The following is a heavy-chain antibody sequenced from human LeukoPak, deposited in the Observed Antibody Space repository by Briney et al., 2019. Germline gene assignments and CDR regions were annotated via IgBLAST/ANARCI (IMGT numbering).Heavy chain of an antibody. D-gene: IGHD6-19*01. CDR2: INPNSGGT. Sequence: ASVKVSCKASGYTFTGYYMHWVRQAPGQGLEWRGWINPNSGGTNYAQKFQGRVTMTRDTSISTAYMELSRLRSDDTAVYYCARDRPLTGIAVAGGVFYWFDPWGQGTLVTVSS. CDR1: GYTFTGYY. CDR3: ARDRPLTGIAVAGGVFYWFDP. J-gene: IGHJ5*02. V-gene: IGHV1-2*02.